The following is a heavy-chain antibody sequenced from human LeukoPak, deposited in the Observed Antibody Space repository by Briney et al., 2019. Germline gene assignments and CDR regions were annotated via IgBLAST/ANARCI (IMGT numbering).Heavy chain of an antibody. Sequence: HAGGSLRLSCSASGFTFSTYWMSWVRQAPGKGLEWVANMRRDGNEIYYLDSVRGRFTISRDNSKNTLYLQMNSLRAEDTAVYYCAREYMDYYYYGMDVWGQGTTVTVSS. CDR2: MRRDGNEI. V-gene: IGHV3-7*03. J-gene: IGHJ6*02. D-gene: IGHD3-10*01. CDR3: AREYMDYYYYGMDV. CDR1: GFTFSTYW.